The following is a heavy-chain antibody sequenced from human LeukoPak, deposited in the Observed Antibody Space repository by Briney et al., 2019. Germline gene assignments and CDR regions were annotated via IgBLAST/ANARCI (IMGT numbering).Heavy chain of an antibody. D-gene: IGHD2-15*01. V-gene: IGHV3-48*01. J-gene: IGHJ4*02. CDR3: VRVKGSYFDY. CDR1: GFPLSSYS. CDR2: ISSSGSAI. Sequence: GGSLRLSCAASGFPLSSYSINWVRQAPGKGLEWVSYISSSGSAIYYVDSVKGRFTVSRDNAKNSLFLQMNGPGAEDTAVYYCVRVKGSYFDYWGQGALVTVSS.